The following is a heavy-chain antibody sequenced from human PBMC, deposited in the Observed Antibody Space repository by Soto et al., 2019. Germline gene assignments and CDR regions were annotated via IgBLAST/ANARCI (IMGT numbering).Heavy chain of an antibody. D-gene: IGHD6-13*01. Sequence: VQMKESGPGLVKPSGTLSLTCAVSSGSISSSNWWSWDRQPPGKGLEWIGEIYHSGSTNYNPSLKSRVTISVDKSKNHFSLKLSSVTAADTAVYYCARDGAAAGIFGYWGQGTLVTVSS. CDR1: SGSISSSNW. J-gene: IGHJ4*02. V-gene: IGHV4-4*02. CDR2: IYHSGST. CDR3: ARDGAAAGIFGY.